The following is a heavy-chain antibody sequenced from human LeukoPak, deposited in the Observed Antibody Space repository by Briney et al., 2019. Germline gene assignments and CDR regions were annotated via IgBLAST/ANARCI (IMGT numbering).Heavy chain of an antibody. V-gene: IGHV3-48*03. CDR1: GFTFSSYE. CDR3: ARDLGLGYCSGGSRPAGRNWFDP. D-gene: IGHD2-15*01. Sequence: GSLRLSCAASGFTFSSYEMNWVRQAPGKGLEWVSYISSSGSTIYYADSVKGRFTISRDNAKNSLYLQMNSLRAEDTAVYYCARDLGLGYCSGGSRPAGRNWFDPWGQGTLVTVSS. J-gene: IGHJ5*02. CDR2: ISSSGSTI.